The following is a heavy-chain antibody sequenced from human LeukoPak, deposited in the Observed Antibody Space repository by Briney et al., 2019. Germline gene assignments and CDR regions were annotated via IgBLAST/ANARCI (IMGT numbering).Heavy chain of an antibody. CDR1: GFTFSSYA. CDR3: AKDYSWNYVVHY. V-gene: IGHV3-30-3*01. D-gene: IGHD1-7*01. Sequence: PGRSLRLSCAASGFTFSSYAMHWVRQAPGKGLEWVAVISYDGSNKYYADSVKGRFTISRDNSKNTLYLQMNSLRAEDTAVYYCAKDYSWNYVVHYWGQGTLVTVSS. CDR2: ISYDGSNK. J-gene: IGHJ4*02.